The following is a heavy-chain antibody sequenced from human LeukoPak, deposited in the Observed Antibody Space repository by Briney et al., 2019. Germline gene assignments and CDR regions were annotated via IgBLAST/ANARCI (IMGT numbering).Heavy chain of an antibody. D-gene: IGHD1-26*01. J-gene: IGHJ5*02. CDR1: GGSFSGYY. V-gene: IGHV4-34*01. CDR2: INHSGST. Sequence: SETLSLTCAVYGGSFSGYYWSWIRQPPGKGLEWIGEINHSGSTNYNPSLKSRVTISVDTSKNQFSLKLSSVTAADTAVYYCAREWEPRGGFDPWAREPWSPSPQ. CDR3: AREWEPRGGFDP.